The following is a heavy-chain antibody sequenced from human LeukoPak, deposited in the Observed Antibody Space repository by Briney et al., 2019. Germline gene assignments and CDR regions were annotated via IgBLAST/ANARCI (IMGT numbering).Heavy chain of an antibody. CDR1: GGSISSSSYY. CDR3: AAGSYSNWFDP. CDR2: IYYSGST. Sequence: SSETLSHTCTVSGGSISSSSYYWGWIRQPPGKGLEWIGSIYYSGSTYYNPSLKSRVTISVDTSKNQFSLKLSSVTAADTAVYYCAAGSYSNWFDPWGQGTLVTVSS. D-gene: IGHD6-13*01. J-gene: IGHJ5*02. V-gene: IGHV4-39*01.